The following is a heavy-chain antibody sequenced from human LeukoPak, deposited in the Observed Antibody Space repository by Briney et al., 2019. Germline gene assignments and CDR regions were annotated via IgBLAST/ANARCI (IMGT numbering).Heavy chain of an antibody. D-gene: IGHD1-26*01. Sequence: KPSETLSLTCTVSGGSISSSSYYWGWIRQPPGKGLEWIGSIYYSGSTYYNPSLKSRVTISVDTSKNQFSLKLRSVTAADTAVYYCARDSTSGSYFPPLFDYWGQGTLVTVSS. J-gene: IGHJ4*02. CDR1: GGSISSSSYY. CDR2: IYYSGST. CDR3: ARDSTSGSYFPPLFDY. V-gene: IGHV4-39*07.